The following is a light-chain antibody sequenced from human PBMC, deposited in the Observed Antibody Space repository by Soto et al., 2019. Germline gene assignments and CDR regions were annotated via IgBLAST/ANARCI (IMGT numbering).Light chain of an antibody. CDR3: QQYDNWPLS. J-gene: IGKJ4*01. V-gene: IGKV3-15*01. CDR1: QSVYSN. Sequence: EIVMTQSPATLSVSPGERATLSCRASQSVYSNLAWYQQKPGQAPRFLIYGASTRATGIPARFSGSGSGTEFTLTISSLQSEDFAVSYCQQYDNWPLSFGGGTKVDIK. CDR2: GAS.